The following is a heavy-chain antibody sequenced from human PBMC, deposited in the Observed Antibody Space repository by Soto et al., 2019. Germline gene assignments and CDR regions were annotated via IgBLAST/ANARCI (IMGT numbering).Heavy chain of an antibody. CDR2: ISGSGGST. Sequence: GGSLRLSCAASGFTFSSYAMSWVRQAPGKGLEWVSAISGSGGSTYYADSVKGRFTISRDNSKNTLYLQMNSLRAEDTAVYYCAKRYCSGGSCYSKGEYFDYWGQGTLVTVSS. V-gene: IGHV3-23*01. CDR3: AKRYCSGGSCYSKGEYFDY. CDR1: GFTFSSYA. J-gene: IGHJ4*02. D-gene: IGHD2-15*01.